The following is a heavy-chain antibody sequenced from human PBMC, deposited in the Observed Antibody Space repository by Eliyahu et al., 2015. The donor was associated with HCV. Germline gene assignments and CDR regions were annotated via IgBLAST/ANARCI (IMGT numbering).Heavy chain of an antibody. J-gene: IGHJ3*02. CDR3: AREVPMVRGSDAFDI. V-gene: IGHV3-21*01. CDR1: GFTFSSYS. CDR2: ISSSSSYI. D-gene: IGHD3-10*01. Sequence: EVQLVESGGGLVKPGGSLRLSCAASGFTFSSYSMNWVRQAPGKGLEWVSSISSSSSYIYYADSVKGRFTISRDNAKNSLYLQMNSLRAEDTAVYYCAREVPMVRGSDAFDIWGQGTMVTVSS.